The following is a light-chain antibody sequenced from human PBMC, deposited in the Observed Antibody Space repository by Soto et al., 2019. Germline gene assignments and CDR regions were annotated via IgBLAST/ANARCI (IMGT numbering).Light chain of an antibody. J-gene: IGKJ5*01. CDR1: QGIGDT. V-gene: IGKV3D-20*02. CDR3: QHFRA. Sequence: EFGIMQSPSTLSVSTGEGATLSCRASQGIGDTLAWYQHKPGQTPRLLIYDTSSRATGIPDRFSGSGSGTDFTLTISRVEPDDFAVYYCQHFRAFGQGTRLEIK. CDR2: DTS.